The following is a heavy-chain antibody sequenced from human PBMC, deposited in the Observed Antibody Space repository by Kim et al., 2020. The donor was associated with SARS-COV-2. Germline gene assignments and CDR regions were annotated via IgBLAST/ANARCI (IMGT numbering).Heavy chain of an antibody. V-gene: IGHV3-74*03. CDR1: GFTLSDYW. D-gene: IGHD3-10*02. CDR3: ARGMFWNGFDV. J-gene: IGHJ6*02. CDR2: ISSDGSTT. Sequence: GGSLRLSCAASGFTLSDYWINWVRHAPGKGLVWVSRISSDGSTTQYADSVKGRFTLSRDNAENTLYLQMNSLRAEDTVVYYCARGMFWNGFDVWGQGTTVTVSS.